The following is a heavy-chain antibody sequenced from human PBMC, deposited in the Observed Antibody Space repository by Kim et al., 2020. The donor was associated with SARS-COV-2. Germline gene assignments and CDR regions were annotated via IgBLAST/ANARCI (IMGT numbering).Heavy chain of an antibody. CDR2: INPSDTTT. D-gene: IGHD2-2*02. J-gene: IGHJ4*02. CDR1: GYTFTRYY. V-gene: IGHV1-46*01. Sequence: ASVKVSCKASGYTFTRYYMHWVRQAPGQGLEWMGIINPSDTTTVYTQKFQGRVTLTRDTSTSTVYMELSSLRSDDTAVYYCARGRLGDCSGTSCYKGGGYFDHWGQGTPVTVSS. CDR3: ARGRLGDCSGTSCYKGGGYFDH.